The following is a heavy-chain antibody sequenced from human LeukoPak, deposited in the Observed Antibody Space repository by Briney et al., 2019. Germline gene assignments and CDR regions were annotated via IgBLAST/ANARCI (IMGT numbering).Heavy chain of an antibody. CDR2: ISSSGSTI. D-gene: IGHD2-2*01. CDR1: GFTFSDYY. J-gene: IGHJ6*02. V-gene: IGHV3-11*01. Sequence: PGGSLRLSCAASGFTFSDYYMSWLRQAPGKGLEWVSYISSSGSTIYYADSVKGRFTISRDNAKNSLYLQMNSLRAEDTAVYYCARGREYQLPPGIYGMGVWGQGTTVTVSS. CDR3: ARGREYQLPPGIYGMGV.